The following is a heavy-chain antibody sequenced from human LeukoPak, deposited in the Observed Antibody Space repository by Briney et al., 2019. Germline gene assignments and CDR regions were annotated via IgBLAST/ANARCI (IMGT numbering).Heavy chain of an antibody. CDR1: GGSFSGYH. CDR2: INHSGST. V-gene: IGHV4-34*01. Sequence: PSETLSLTCAVYGGSFSGYHWSWIRQPPGKGLEWIGEINHSGSTYFNPSLKSRVTISVDTSKNQFSLNLISVTAADTAVYYCARGRRGTVVTKTYYYYYYMDVWGKGTTVTVSS. D-gene: IGHD4-23*01. J-gene: IGHJ6*03. CDR3: ARGRRGTVVTKTYYYYYYMDV.